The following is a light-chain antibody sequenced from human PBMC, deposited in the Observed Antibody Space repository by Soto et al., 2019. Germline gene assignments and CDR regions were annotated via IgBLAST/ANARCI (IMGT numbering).Light chain of an antibody. CDR3: SSYTSSNTRQIV. Sequence: QSALTQPASVSGSPGQSSTISCTRTSSDVGGYNYVSWYQQHPGKAPKLMIYDVSNRPSGVSNRFSGSKSDNTASLTISGLQPEDEADYYCSSYTSSNTRQIVFGTGTKVTVL. J-gene: IGLJ1*01. CDR1: SSDVGGYNY. V-gene: IGLV2-14*03. CDR2: DVS.